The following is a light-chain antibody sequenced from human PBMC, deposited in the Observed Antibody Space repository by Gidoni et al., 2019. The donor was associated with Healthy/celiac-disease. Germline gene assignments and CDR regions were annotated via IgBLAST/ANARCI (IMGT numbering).Light chain of an antibody. Sequence: DIKMTQSPSSLSASVGDRVTITCRASQSITSYLNWYQQKPGKAPNLLIYAASSLQSGVPSRFSGSGSGTDFTLTISSLQPEDFATYYCQQSYNTPFTFGPGTKVDIK. CDR3: QQSYNTPFT. CDR2: AAS. CDR1: QSITSY. V-gene: IGKV1-39*01. J-gene: IGKJ3*01.